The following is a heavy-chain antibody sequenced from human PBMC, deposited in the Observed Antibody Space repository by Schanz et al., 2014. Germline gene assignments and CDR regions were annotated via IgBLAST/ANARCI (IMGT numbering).Heavy chain of an antibody. CDR1: GASVSSFY. D-gene: IGHD2-15*01. CDR3: ARELGREGGFDS. Sequence: QVQLQESGPGLVKPSETLSLTCAVSGASVSSFYWSWIRQPAGKGLEWIGHVYATGRTKYNPSLKSRVTMSVDPSQKQISLKLTSVTAADTAFYHCARELGREGGFDSWGQGTLVTVSS. CDR2: VYATGRT. J-gene: IGHJ4*02. V-gene: IGHV4-4*07.